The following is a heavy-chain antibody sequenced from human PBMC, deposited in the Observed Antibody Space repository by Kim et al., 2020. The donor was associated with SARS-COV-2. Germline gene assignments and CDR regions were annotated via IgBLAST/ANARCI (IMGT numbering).Heavy chain of an antibody. CDR1: GYTLTELS. D-gene: IGHD1-26*01. CDR2: FDPEDGET. Sequence: ASVTVSCKVSGYTLTELSMHWVRQAPGKGLEWMGGFDPEDGETIYAQKFQGRVTMTEDTSTDTAYMELSSLRSEDTTVYYCATEGATRDAFDIWGERTMVTVSS. CDR3: ATEGATRDAFDI. V-gene: IGHV1-24*01. J-gene: IGHJ3*02.